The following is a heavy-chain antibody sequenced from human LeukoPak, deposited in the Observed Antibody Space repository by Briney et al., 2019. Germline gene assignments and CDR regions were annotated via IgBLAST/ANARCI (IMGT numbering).Heavy chain of an antibody. CDR3: ARALGGYFDY. CDR2: IYTSGST. J-gene: IGHJ4*02. CDR1: GGSISSGSYY. Sequence: SETLSLTCTVSGGSISSGSYYWSWIRQPAGKGLEWIGRIYTSGSTNYNPSLKSRVTISVDTSKNQFSLKLSSVTAADTAVYYCARALGGYFDYWGQGTLVTVSA. D-gene: IGHD3-16*01. V-gene: IGHV4-61*02.